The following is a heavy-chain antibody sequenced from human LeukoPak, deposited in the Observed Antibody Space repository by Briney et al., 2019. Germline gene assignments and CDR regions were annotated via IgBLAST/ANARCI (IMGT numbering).Heavy chain of an antibody. V-gene: IGHV4-59*08. CDR2: IYDSGST. Sequence: SETLSLTCTVSGGSISSYYWSWIRQPPGKGLEWIGYIYDSGSTNYNPSLKSRVTMSVDTSKKQFSLKLSSVTAADTAVYYCARLAYSSGWYFHFDYWGQGTLVTVSS. CDR3: ARLAYSSGWYFHFDY. J-gene: IGHJ4*02. D-gene: IGHD6-19*01. CDR1: GGSISSYY.